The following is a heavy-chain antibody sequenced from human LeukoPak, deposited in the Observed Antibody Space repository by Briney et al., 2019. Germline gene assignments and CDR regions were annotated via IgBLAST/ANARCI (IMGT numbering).Heavy chain of an antibody. CDR3: AKGPWD. D-gene: IGHD1-26*01. CDR1: GFTLSNNA. V-gene: IGHV3-23*01. J-gene: IGHJ4*02. CDR2: ISDSGGST. Sequence: PGGSLRLSCAASGFTLSNNAKSWVRQTPGKGLEWVSGISDSGGSTFYADSVKGRFTISRDNSKNTLNLQMNSLRAEDTAVYYCAKGPWDWGQGTLVTVSS.